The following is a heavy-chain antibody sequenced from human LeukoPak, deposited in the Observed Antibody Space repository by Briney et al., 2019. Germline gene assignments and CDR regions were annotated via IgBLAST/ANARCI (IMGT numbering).Heavy chain of an antibody. CDR1: GFTFSSSE. CDR3: TRRPY. V-gene: IGHV3-48*03. CDR2: ISSNGDFK. Sequence: GGSLRLSCTASGFTFSSSEMNWVRQAPGKGLKWVSYISSNGDFKYYADSVKGRFTISRDNAKNSLYLQMNSLRAEDTAVYYCTRRPYWGRGTLVSVSS. J-gene: IGHJ4*02.